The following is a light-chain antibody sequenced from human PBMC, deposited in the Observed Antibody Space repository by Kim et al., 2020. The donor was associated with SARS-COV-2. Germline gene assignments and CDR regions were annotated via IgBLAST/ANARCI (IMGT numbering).Light chain of an antibody. CDR1: QTISSW. CDR2: KAS. J-gene: IGKJ1*01. V-gene: IGKV1-5*03. Sequence: DIQMTQSPSTLSASVGDRVTITCRARQTISSWLAWYQQKPGKAPKVLIYKASNLESGVPSRFSGSGSGTEFTLTISSLQPDDFATYYCQQYNSNSPAWTFGQGTKVDIK. CDR3: QQYNSNSPAWT.